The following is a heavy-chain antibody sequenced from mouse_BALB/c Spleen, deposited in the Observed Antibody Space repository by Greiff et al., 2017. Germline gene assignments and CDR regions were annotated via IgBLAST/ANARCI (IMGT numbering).Heavy chain of an antibody. V-gene: IGHV1-80*01. CDR1: GYAFSSYW. J-gene: IGHJ2*01. CDR2: IYPGDGDT. CDR3: ARSPHTMITTGYFDY. D-gene: IGHD2-4*01. Sequence: QVQLKESGAELVRPGSSVKISCKASGYAFSSYWMNWVKQRPGQGLEWIGQIYPGDGDTNYNGKFKGKATLTADKSSSTAYMQLSSLTSEDSAVYFCARSPHTMITTGYFDYWGQGTTLTVSS.